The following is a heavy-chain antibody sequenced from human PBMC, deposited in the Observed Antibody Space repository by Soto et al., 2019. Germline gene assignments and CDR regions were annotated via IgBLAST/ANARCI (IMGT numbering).Heavy chain of an antibody. CDR2: ISTYNGNT. V-gene: IGHV1-18*01. J-gene: IGHJ5*02. D-gene: IGHD6-13*01. Sequence: GASVKVSCKASGYTFTSYGISWVRQAPGQGLEWVGWISTYNGNTNYAQKLQGRVTMTTDTSTSTAYMELSRLRSDDTAVYYCARDREAAAGTGWLDPWGQGTLVTVS. CDR3: ARDREAAAGTGWLDP. CDR1: GYTFTSYG.